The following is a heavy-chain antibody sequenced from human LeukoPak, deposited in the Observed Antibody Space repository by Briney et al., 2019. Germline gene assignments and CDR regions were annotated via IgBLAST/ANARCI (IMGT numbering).Heavy chain of an antibody. CDR1: GFTFSSQS. J-gene: IGHJ5*02. Sequence: GGSLRLSCAASGFTFSSQSMNWVRQAPGKGLEWVSSISTSSSYIYYADSVKGRFTISRGNAKNSLYLQLNSLRAEDTAVYYCARVLHKRNYDSSDYYGSWGQGTLVTVSS. CDR2: ISTSSSYI. D-gene: IGHD3-22*01. CDR3: ARVLHKRNYDSSDYYGS. V-gene: IGHV3-21*01.